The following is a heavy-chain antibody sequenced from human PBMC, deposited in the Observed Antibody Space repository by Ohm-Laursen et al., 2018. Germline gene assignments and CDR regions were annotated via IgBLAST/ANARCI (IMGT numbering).Heavy chain of an antibody. Sequence: SETLSLTCAVSGYSVSSGYYWGWIRQPPGKGLEWIGSIYHSGSTYYNPSLKSRVTISIDMSNNQFSLMLNSVTAADTAVYYCARDRSVTTVTTDFDCWGQGTLVTVSS. CDR1: GYSVSSGYY. J-gene: IGHJ4*02. CDR2: IYHSGST. CDR3: ARDRSVTTVTTDFDC. V-gene: IGHV4-38-2*02. D-gene: IGHD4-11*01.